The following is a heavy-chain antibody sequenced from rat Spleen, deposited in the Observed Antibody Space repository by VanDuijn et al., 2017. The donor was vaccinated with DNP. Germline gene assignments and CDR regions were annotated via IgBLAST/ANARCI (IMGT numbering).Heavy chain of an antibody. CDR3: TTRGNYGGYDY. Sequence: EVQLVESGGGLVQPGRSLKLSCAASGFTFSDSFVAWVRQAPKKGLEWVASISYDGSATYYGDSVKGRFTISRDNAKSALFLQMNSLRSEDTATYYCTTRGNYGGYDYWGQGTLVTVSS. CDR2: ISYDGSAT. D-gene: IGHD1-11*01. V-gene: IGHV5-22*01. CDR1: GFTFSDSF. J-gene: IGHJ3*01.